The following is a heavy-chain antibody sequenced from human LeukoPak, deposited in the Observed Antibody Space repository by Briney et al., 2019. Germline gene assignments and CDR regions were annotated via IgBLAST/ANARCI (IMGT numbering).Heavy chain of an antibody. Sequence: SSETLSLTCAVYGGSFSGYYWSWIRQPPGKGLECIGEINHSGSTNYNPSLKSRVTISVDTSKNQFSLKLSSVTAADTAVYYCARLSSTSFPFDYWGQGTLVTVSS. D-gene: IGHD2-2*01. CDR3: ARLSSTSFPFDY. V-gene: IGHV4-34*01. CDR1: GGSFSGYY. J-gene: IGHJ4*02. CDR2: INHSGST.